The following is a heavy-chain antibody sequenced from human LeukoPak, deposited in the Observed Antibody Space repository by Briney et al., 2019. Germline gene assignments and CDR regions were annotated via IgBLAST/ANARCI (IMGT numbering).Heavy chain of an antibody. J-gene: IGHJ4*02. CDR2: INSDGRST. D-gene: IGHD2-15*01. Sequence: GGSLRLSCAASGFTFSSYWMHWVRQVPGKGLVWVSRINSDGRSTTHADSVKGRFTISRDNTKNTLYLQMNSLRVEDTAVYYCARDQLYCSGGICYFEYWGQGTLVTVSS. CDR3: ARDQLYCSGGICYFEY. V-gene: IGHV3-74*01. CDR1: GFTFSSYW.